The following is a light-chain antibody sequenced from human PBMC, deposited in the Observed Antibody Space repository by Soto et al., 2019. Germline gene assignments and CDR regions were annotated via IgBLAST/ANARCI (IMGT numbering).Light chain of an antibody. J-gene: IGKJ1*01. CDR3: QQSHSIPLT. V-gene: IGKV1-39*01. CDR2: AAS. CDR1: QGISSD. Sequence: IQMTQSPSSLSASVGDRVTVTCRASQGISSDLGWYQQKPGKAPGLLIYAASTLQSGVPSRFSGSGSGTDFTLTIRSLQPEDFATYYCQQSHSIPLTFGQGTKVDIK.